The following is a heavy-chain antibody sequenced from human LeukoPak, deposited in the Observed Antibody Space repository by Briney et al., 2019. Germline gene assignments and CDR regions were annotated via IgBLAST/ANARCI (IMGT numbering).Heavy chain of an antibody. CDR1: GGLTGSGTCY. V-gene: IGHV4-39*01. D-gene: IGHD2-15*01. Sequence: SETLSLTCTVSGGLTGSGTCYWGWIRQPPGKGLEWIGSHYYNGDTYYNPSLKSRVTISVDTSKSQFSLRLTSVTAADTAVYFCGRAPSSWGQGILVTVSS. CDR3: GRAPSS. J-gene: IGHJ5*02. CDR2: HYYNGDT.